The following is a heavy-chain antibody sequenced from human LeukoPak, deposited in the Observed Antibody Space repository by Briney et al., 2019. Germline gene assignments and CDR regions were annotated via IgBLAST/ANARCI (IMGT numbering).Heavy chain of an antibody. CDR3: ARDLSIAAADYRFDY. J-gene: IGHJ4*02. D-gene: IGHD6-13*01. CDR1: GFTFSDYG. Sequence: GGSLRLSCAASGFTFSDYGMHWVRQAPGKGLEWVSVISYVGGDKYYADSVKGRFTISRDNSKNTLYLQMNSLRPEDTAVYYCARDLSIAAADYRFDYWGQGTLVTVSS. CDR2: ISYVGGDK. V-gene: IGHV3-30-3*01.